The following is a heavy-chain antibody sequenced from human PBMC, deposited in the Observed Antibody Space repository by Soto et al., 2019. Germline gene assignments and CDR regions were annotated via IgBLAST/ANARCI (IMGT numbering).Heavy chain of an antibody. CDR1: GGSVSSGSYY. CDR2: IYYSGST. V-gene: IGHV4-61*01. CDR3: ARLSRGADY. D-gene: IGHD3-16*02. Sequence: QVQLQESGPGLVKPSETLSLTCTVSGGSVSSGSYYWSWFRQPPGKGLEWIGYIYYSGSTNYNPALKSRVTISVDTSKNQFSLKLSSVTAADTAVYYCARLSRGADYWGQGTLVTVSS. J-gene: IGHJ4*02.